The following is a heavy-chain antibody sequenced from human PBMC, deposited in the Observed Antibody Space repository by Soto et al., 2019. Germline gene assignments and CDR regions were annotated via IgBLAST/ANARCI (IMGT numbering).Heavy chain of an antibody. J-gene: IGHJ4*02. CDR2: ISYDGSNK. D-gene: IGHD6-13*01. Sequence: QVQLVESGGGVVQPGRSLRLSCAASGFTFSSYGMHWVRQAPGKGLEWVAVISYDGSNKYYADSVKGRFTISRDNSKNTLYLQMNSLRAEDTAVYYCAKDQGSSWPYATDYWAREPWSPSPQ. CDR1: GFTFSSYG. V-gene: IGHV3-30*18. CDR3: AKDQGSSWPYATDY.